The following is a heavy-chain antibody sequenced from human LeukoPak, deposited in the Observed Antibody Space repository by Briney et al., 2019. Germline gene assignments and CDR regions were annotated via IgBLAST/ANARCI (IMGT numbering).Heavy chain of an antibody. CDR2: IYYSGST. CDR3: ARDRIFGKDTAMVRGYYYYMDV. CDR1: GGSISSYY. Sequence: SETLSLTCTVSGGSISSYYWSWIRQPPGKGLEWIGCIYYSGSTNYNPSLKSRVTISVDTSKNQFSLKLSSVTAADTAVYYCARDRIFGKDTAMVRGYYYYMDVWGKGTAVTVSS. V-gene: IGHV4-59*01. D-gene: IGHD5-18*01. J-gene: IGHJ6*03.